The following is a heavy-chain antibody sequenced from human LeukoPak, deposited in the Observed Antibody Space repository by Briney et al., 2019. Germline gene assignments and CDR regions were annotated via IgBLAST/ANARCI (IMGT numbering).Heavy chain of an antibody. V-gene: IGHV4-34*01. CDR2: INHSGST. CDR1: GGSFSGYY. Sequence: SETLSLTCAVYGGSFSGYYWSWIRQPPGKGLEWIGEINHSGSTNYNPSLKSRVTISVDTSKNQFSLKLSSVTAADTAVYYCARDRGSGSSYFDYWGQGTLATVSS. CDR3: ARDRGSGSSYFDY. D-gene: IGHD3-10*01. J-gene: IGHJ4*02.